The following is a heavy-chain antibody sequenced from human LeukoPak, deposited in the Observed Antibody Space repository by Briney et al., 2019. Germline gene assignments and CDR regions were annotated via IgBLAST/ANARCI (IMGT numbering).Heavy chain of an antibody. CDR1: GFTFSSYS. CDR2: ISSSSSYI. Sequence: PGGSLRLSCAASGFTFSSYSMNWVRQAPGKGLEWVSSISSSSSYIYYADSVKGRFTISRDNSKNSLYLQMNSLRAEDTALYYCAKGEEYYYYYYMDVWGKGTTVTVSS. J-gene: IGHJ6*03. V-gene: IGHV3-21*04. CDR3: AKGEEYYYYYYMDV.